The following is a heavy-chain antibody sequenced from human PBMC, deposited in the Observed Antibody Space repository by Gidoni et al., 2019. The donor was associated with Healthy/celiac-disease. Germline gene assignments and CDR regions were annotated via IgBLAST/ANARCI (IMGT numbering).Heavy chain of an antibody. V-gene: IGHV4-61*02. CDR1: VGSISSGSYY. J-gene: IGHJ4*02. CDR2: IYTSGST. D-gene: IGHD6-13*01. Sequence: QVQLQESGPGLVKPSQTLSLTCTVSVGSISSGSYYGSWIRQPAGKGLEWIGRIYTSGSTNYNPSLKSRVTISVDTSKNQFSLKLSSVTAADTAVYYCARVGSYSAGLRYFDYWGQGTLVTVSS. CDR3: ARVGSYSAGLRYFDY.